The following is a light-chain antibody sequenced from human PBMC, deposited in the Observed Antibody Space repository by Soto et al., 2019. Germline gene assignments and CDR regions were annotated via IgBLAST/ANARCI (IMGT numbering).Light chain of an antibody. CDR3: SSYTSSYTYV. V-gene: IGLV2-14*03. Sequence: SALPQPASVSGSPGQSVTISCAGTSSDVGGYNFVSWYQQHPGKAPQLMIYDVSSRPSGVSNRFSGSKSGNTASLTISGLQAEDEADYYCSSYTSSYTYVFGTGTKVNVL. CDR1: SSDVGGYNF. CDR2: DVS. J-gene: IGLJ1*01.